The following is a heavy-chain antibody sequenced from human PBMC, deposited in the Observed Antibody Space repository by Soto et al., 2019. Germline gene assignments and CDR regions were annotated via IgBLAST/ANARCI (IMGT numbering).Heavy chain of an antibody. Sequence: SLRLSCAASGFPFDDYAMHWVRQAPGKGLEWVSGISWNSGSIGYADSVKGRFTISRDNAKNSLYLQMNRLRSEDTALYYCAKDMGYDLSPLGYFDYWGQGTLVTVSS. J-gene: IGHJ4*02. D-gene: IGHD5-12*01. CDR3: AKDMGYDLSPLGYFDY. V-gene: IGHV3-9*01. CDR2: ISWNSGSI. CDR1: GFPFDDYA.